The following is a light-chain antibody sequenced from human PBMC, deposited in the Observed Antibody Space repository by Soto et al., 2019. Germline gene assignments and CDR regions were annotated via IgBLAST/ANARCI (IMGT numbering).Light chain of an antibody. CDR2: AAS. J-gene: IGKJ1*01. CDR1: QSISTY. V-gene: IGKV1-39*01. Sequence: DIPMTQSPSSLSASVGDRVTITCRASQSISTYLNWYQQKPGEAPNLLIYAASILQSGVPSRFSGTGSGTDFTLTISSLQPEDFATYYCQHNYGIPRTFGQGTKVELK. CDR3: QHNYGIPRT.